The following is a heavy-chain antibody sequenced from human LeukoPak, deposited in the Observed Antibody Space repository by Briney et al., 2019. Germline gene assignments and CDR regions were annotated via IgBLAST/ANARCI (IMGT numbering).Heavy chain of an antibody. CDR2: INSSSSYI. Sequence: PGGSLRLSCAASGFTFSSYSMSWVRQAPGKGLEWVSSINSSSSYIYYADSVKGRFTISRDNAKNSLYLQMNSLRAEDTDVYYCARGVTDCGGDCYWFDYWGQGTLVTVSS. J-gene: IGHJ4*02. CDR3: ARGVTDCGGDCYWFDY. V-gene: IGHV3-21*01. D-gene: IGHD2-21*02. CDR1: GFTFSSYS.